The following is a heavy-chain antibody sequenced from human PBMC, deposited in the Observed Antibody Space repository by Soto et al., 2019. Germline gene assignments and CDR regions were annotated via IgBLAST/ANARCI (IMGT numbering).Heavy chain of an antibody. CDR3: ARALEFGELLGGGFYMDV. CDR2: INHSGST. CDR1: GGSFSGYY. V-gene: IGHV4-34*01. J-gene: IGHJ6*03. Sequence: QVQLQQWGAGLLKPSETLSLTCAVYGGSFSGYYWSWIRQPPGKGLGWIGEINHSGSTNYNPSLKSRVTISVDTSKNQFSLKLSSVTAADTAVYYCARALEFGELLGGGFYMDVWGKGTTVTVSS. D-gene: IGHD3-10*01.